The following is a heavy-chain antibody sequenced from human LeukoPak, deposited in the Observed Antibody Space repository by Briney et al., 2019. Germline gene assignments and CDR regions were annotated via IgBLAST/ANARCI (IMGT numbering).Heavy chain of an antibody. J-gene: IGHJ4*02. CDR2: INHSGST. CDR1: GGSFSGYY. CDR3: ARGGAFIVGYYFDY. D-gene: IGHD3-16*02. V-gene: IGHV4-34*01. Sequence: SETLSLTCAVYGGSFSGYYWSWIRQPPGKGLEWIGEINHSGSTNYNPSLKSRITISVDTSKNQFSLKLSSVTAADTAVYYCARGGAFIVGYYFDYWGQGTLVTVSS.